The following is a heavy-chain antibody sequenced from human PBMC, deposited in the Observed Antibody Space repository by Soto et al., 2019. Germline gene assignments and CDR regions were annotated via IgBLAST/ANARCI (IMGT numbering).Heavy chain of an antibody. CDR3: ARERLGYCSGGSCLYGMDA. CDR2: ISSSSSTI. V-gene: IGHV3-48*02. D-gene: IGHD2-15*01. CDR1: GVTLRSYS. Sequence: PWCSMKIGCAACGVTLRSYSMNWFRQAPGKGLEWVSYISSSSSTIYYADSVKGRFTISRDNAKNSLYLQMNSLRDEDTAVYYCARERLGYCSGGSCLYGMDAWGQGTTVTVSS. J-gene: IGHJ6*02.